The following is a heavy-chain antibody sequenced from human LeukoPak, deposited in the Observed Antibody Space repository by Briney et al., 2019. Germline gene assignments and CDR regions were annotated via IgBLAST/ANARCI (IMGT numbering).Heavy chain of an antibody. J-gene: IGHJ6*03. CDR3: ARAQLDTYYYYYYMDV. Sequence: SEALSLTCTVSGGSISSSSYYWGWIRQPPGKGLEWIGSIYYSGSTYYNPSLKSRVTISVDTSKNQFSLKLSSVTAADTAVYYCARAQLDTYYYYYYMDVWGKGTTVTVSS. CDR2: IYYSGST. V-gene: IGHV4-39*07. D-gene: IGHD1-1*01. CDR1: GGSISSSSYY.